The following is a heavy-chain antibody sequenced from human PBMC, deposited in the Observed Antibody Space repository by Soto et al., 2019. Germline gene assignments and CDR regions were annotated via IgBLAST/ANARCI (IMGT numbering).Heavy chain of an antibody. V-gene: IGHV3-23*01. D-gene: IGHD2-2*01. J-gene: IGHJ6*02. CDR1: GFTFSNYV. CDR3: AILKGGRVVVVPPDRAYFYGMDV. CDR2: ISGDGGSI. Sequence: PGGSLKLSCAASGFTFSNYVMTWARQAPGKGLEWVSVISGDGGSIYYADSVKGRFTISRDNSKKTLYLQMNSLRAEDTAVYYCAILKGGRVVVVPPDRAYFYGMDVWGQGTTVTVSS.